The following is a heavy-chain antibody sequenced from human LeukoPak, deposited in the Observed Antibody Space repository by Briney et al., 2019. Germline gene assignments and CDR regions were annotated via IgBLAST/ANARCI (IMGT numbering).Heavy chain of an antibody. CDR2: ISGSGSGT. CDR1: GFTFSNYA. D-gene: IGHD3-10*01. Sequence: GGSLRLSCAASGFTFSNYAMSWVRQAPGKGLEWVSTISGSGSGTYYADSVKGRFTISRDNSKNTLYLQMNSLRAEDTAIYYCAQTRLWFGELSTFDFWGQGTLVTVSS. V-gene: IGHV3-23*01. CDR3: AQTRLWFGELSTFDF. J-gene: IGHJ4*02.